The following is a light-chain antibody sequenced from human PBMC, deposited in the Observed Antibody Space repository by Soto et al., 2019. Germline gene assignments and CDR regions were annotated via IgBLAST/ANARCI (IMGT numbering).Light chain of an antibody. J-gene: IGKJ2*03. CDR3: QQYGSSPPYS. CDR1: QSVRSNY. CDR2: DAS. Sequence: EIVLTQSPVTLSLSPGERATLSYRASQSVRSNYLAWYQQQPGQAPRLLIYDASSRATGIPDRFSGSGSGTDFTLTISRLEPEDFAVYFCQQYGSSPPYSFGRGPRWIS. V-gene: IGKV3-20*01.